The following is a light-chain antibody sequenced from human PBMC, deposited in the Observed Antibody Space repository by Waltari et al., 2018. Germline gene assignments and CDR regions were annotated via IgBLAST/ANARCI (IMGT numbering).Light chain of an antibody. J-gene: IGLJ2*01. CDR1: SSNIGAGYD. CDR2: GNI. V-gene: IGLV1-40*01. CDR3: QSYDSSLSGVV. Sequence: QSVLTQPPSVSGAPGQRVTISCTGSSSNIGAGYDVHWYQQLPGTAPKLLIYGNINRPSGVPDRFSGSKSGTAASVAITGLQAEDEADYYCQSYDSSLSGVVFGGGTKLTVL.